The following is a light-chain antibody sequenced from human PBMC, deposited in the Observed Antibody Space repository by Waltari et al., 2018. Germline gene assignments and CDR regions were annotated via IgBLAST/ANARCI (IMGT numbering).Light chain of an antibody. CDR3: QMYVNLPAT. Sequence: EIVLTQSPGTLSLSPGERATLTCRASQSVGKYLAWYQQKPGQAPRLLIYHTSTRATGIPDRFSGSGSGTEFSLTISRLEPEDFAVYHCQMYVNLPATFGQGTKVEI. V-gene: IGKV3-20*01. J-gene: IGKJ1*01. CDR2: HTS. CDR1: QSVGKY.